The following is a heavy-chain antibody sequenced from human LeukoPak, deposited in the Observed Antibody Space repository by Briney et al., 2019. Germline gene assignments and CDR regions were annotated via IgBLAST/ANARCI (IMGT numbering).Heavy chain of an antibody. J-gene: IGHJ4*02. V-gene: IGHV3-7*01. CDR1: EFTFNSYW. Sequence: GGSLRLSCAASEFTFNSYWMSWVRQAPGKGLEWVANIKQDGGQIYYLDSVKGRFTVSRDNAKTSLYLQMNSLRAEDTAVYYCARLGARQMLEYWGQGTLVTVSS. CDR3: ARLGARQMLEY. CDR2: IKQDGGQI. D-gene: IGHD4-17*01.